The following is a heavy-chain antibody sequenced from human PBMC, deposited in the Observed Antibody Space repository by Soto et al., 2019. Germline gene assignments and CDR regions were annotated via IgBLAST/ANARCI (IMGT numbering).Heavy chain of an antibody. V-gene: IGHV1-69*19. J-gene: IGHJ4*02. CDR1: GGTFSSYA. Sequence: QVQLVQSGAEVKKPGSSVKVSCKASGGTFSSYAISWVRQAPGQGLEWMGGIIPIFGTANYAQKFQGRVRITADESTITVYMELSIMRSEVMVVYFLATERDLLWRDGYNSCSDSWGLGT. D-gene: IGHD5-12*01. CDR2: IIPIFGTA. CDR3: ATERDLLWRDGYNSCSDS.